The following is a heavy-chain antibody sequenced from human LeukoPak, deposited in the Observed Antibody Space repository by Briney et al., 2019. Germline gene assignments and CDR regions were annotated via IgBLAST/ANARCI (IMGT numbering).Heavy chain of an antibody. Sequence: GGSLRLSCAASGFTFSSYWMSWVGQAPGKGLEWVANIKQGGSEKYYVDSVKGRFTISRDNAKNSLYLQMNSLRAEDTAVYYCATLSEMGDYWGQGTLVTVSS. D-gene: IGHD2-8*01. CDR3: ATLSEMGDY. J-gene: IGHJ4*02. CDR1: GFTFSSYW. V-gene: IGHV3-7*01. CDR2: IKQGGSEK.